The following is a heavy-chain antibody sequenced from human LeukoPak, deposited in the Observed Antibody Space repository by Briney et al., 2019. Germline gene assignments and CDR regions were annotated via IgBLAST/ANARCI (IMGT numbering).Heavy chain of an antibody. CDR1: GFTFSDYY. J-gene: IGHJ6*03. CDR2: ISSSGSTI. V-gene: IGHV3-11*01. CDR3: ARAFNPGIAAAGHLRGRYYYYYMDV. D-gene: IGHD6-13*01. Sequence: PGGSLRLSCAASGFTFSDYYMSWIRQAPRKGLEWVSYISSSGSTIYYADSVKGRFTISRDNAKNSLYLQMNSLRAEDTAVYYCARAFNPGIAAAGHLRGRYYYYYMDVWGKGTTVTVSS.